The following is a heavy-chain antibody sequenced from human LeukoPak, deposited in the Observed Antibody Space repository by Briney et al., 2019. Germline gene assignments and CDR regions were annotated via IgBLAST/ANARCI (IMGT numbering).Heavy chain of an antibody. V-gene: IGHV4-59*01. CDR1: GGSISSYY. Sequence: SETLSLTCTVSGGSISSYYWSWIRQPPGKGLEWIGYIYYSGSTNYNPSLKSRVTISVDTSKNQFSLKPSSVTAADTAVYYCATTKYDFWSGYYLAPWGQGTLVTVSS. J-gene: IGHJ5*02. D-gene: IGHD3-3*01. CDR3: ATTKYDFWSGYYLAP. CDR2: IYYSGST.